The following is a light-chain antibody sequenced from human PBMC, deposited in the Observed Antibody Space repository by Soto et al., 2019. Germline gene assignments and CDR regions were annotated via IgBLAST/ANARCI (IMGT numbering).Light chain of an antibody. V-gene: IGKV1-5*01. CDR2: DAS. J-gene: IGKJ1*01. CDR3: QQYNSYWT. CDR1: QSISSW. Sequence: DIQMTQSPSTLSASVGDRVTITCRASQSISSWLAWYQQKPGTAPKLLIYDASSLESGVPSRFSGSGSGTEFTLTISSLRPDDFATYYCQQYNSYWTFGQGTKVETK.